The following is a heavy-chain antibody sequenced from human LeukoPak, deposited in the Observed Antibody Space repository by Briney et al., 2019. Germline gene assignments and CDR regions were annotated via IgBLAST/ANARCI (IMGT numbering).Heavy chain of an antibody. J-gene: IGHJ3*02. CDR2: VTHGGGT. CDR1: GGSFSDDY. D-gene: IGHD1-1*01. Sequence: SETLSLTCAVYGGSFSDDYWSWIRQPPGKGLEWIGEVTHGGGTHYNPTLRSRVTLSGDSSKNQFSLTLSSVTTADTAVYYCARVYMEASPQGAFDIWGQGVVVTVSS. CDR3: ARVYMEASPQGAFDI. V-gene: IGHV4-34*01.